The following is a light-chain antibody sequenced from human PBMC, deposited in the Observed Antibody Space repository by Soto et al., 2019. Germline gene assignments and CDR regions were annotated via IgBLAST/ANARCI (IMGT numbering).Light chain of an antibody. J-gene: IGKJ4*01. Sequence: DIQMTQSPSSLSASIGVRVTITCRASQSISGYLNWYQHKPGEAPKSLISAAANLLTGVPSRFIGSASGTEFTLTISGLQPDDVATYYCQQNDSPPLTLGGGTKGEI. V-gene: IGKV1-39*01. CDR3: QQNDSPPLT. CDR1: QSISGY. CDR2: AAA.